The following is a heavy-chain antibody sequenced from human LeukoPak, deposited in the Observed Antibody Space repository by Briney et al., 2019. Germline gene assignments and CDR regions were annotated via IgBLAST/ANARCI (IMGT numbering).Heavy chain of an antibody. D-gene: IGHD3-16*01. CDR3: VKEGVEYSYSYGDY. J-gene: IGHJ4*02. CDR1: GFTFSSYE. Sequence: GGSLRLSCAASGFTFSSYEMNWVRQAPGKGLEWVSYISSSGSTIYYADSVKGRFTISRDNAKNSLYLQMNNLRPDDTAFYFCVKEGVEYSYSYGDYWGQGTLVTVSS. CDR2: ISSSGSTI. V-gene: IGHV3-48*03.